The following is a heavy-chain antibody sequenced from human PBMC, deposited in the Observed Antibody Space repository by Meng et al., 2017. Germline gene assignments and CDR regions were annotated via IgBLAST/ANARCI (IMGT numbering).Heavy chain of an antibody. CDR1: GSTFTSYS. Sequence: QGQRCEAGAGVKKPGASVKVSCKASGSTFTSYSMHWVRQAPGQRLEWMGWINAGNANTKYSQKFQDRVTITMDTSASTAYTELSSLRSEDTAMYYCAREPGSSGWNYFDSWGQGTLVTVSS. CDR3: AREPGSSGWNYFDS. V-gene: IGHV1-3*01. J-gene: IGHJ4*02. CDR2: INAGNANT. D-gene: IGHD6-19*01.